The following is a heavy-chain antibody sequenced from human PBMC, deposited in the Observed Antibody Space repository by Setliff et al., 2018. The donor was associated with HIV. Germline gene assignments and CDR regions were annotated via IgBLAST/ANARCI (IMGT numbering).Heavy chain of an antibody. CDR3: ARGFLNWLGFEQEYYGMDV. Sequence: SETLSLTCTVSGGSVSNYYWSWIRQPPGKGLEWIGYIYTSGTTNYNPSLKSRVTISVDTSKNQFSLKLNSVTAADTAVYCCARGFLNWLGFEQEYYGMDVWGQGTTVTVSS. CDR2: IYTSGTT. D-gene: IGHD3-3*01. V-gene: IGHV4-4*09. J-gene: IGHJ6*02. CDR1: GGSVSNYY.